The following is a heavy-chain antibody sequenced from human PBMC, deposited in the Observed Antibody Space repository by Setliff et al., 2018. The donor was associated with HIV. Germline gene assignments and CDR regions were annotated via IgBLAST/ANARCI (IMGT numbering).Heavy chain of an antibody. J-gene: IGHJ6*02. CDR3: ARGAIAVAGISYYYYGMDV. D-gene: IGHD6-19*01. CDR1: GGSFSGYY. Sequence: PSETLSLTCAVYGGSFSGYYWSWIRQPPGKGLEWIGEINHSGSTNYNPSLKSRVTISVDTSKNQFYLKLSSVTAADTAVYYCARGAIAVAGISYYYYGMDVWGQGTTVTVSS. V-gene: IGHV4-34*01. CDR2: INHSGST.